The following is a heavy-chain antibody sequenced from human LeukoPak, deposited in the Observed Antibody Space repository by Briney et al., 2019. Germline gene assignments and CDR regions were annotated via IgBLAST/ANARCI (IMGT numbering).Heavy chain of an antibody. CDR2: INPNSGGT. Sequence: GASVKVSCKASGYTFTGYYMHWVRQAPGQGLEWMGWINPNSGGTNYAQKFQGRVTMTRDTSISTAYMELSRLRSEDTAVYYCATEKFVRGESIAVARWGQGTLVTVSS. J-gene: IGHJ4*02. D-gene: IGHD6-19*01. CDR1: GYTFTGYY. CDR3: ATEKFVRGESIAVAR. V-gene: IGHV1-2*02.